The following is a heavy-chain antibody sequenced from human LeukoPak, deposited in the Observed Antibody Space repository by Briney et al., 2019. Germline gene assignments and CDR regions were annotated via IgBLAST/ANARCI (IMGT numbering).Heavy chain of an antibody. CDR3: AKRSSGFYFDY. V-gene: IGHV3-23*01. J-gene: IGHJ4*02. D-gene: IGHD3-22*01. CDR1: GFTFSSYA. Sequence: GGSLRLSCAASGFTFSSYAMSWVRQAPGKGLEWVSAISGSGGSTYYADSVKGRFTISRDNAKNSLYLQMSSLRAEDTALYYCAKRSSGFYFDYWGQGTLVTVSS. CDR2: ISGSGGST.